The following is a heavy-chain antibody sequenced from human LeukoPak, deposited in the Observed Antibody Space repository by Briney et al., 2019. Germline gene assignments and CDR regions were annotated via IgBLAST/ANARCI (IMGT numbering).Heavy chain of an antibody. J-gene: IGHJ4*02. CDR2: INHSGST. D-gene: IGHD5-12*01. V-gene: IGHV4-34*01. CDR1: GGSFSGYY. CDR3: ARTRGYSGYDGEYYFDY. Sequence: PSETLSLTCAVYGGSFSGYYWSWIRQPPGKGLEWIGEINHSGSTNYNPSLKSRVTISVDTSKNQFSLKLSSVTAADTAVYYCARTRGYSGYDGEYYFDYWGQGTLVTVSS.